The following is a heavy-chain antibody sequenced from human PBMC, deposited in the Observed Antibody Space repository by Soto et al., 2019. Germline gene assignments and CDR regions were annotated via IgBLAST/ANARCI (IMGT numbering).Heavy chain of an antibody. CDR1: GGSFSGYY. CDR3: ARAFAPGIAAAGTEGPFDY. Sequence: SETLSLTCAVYGGSFSGYYWSWLRQHPGKGLEWIGYIYYSGSTYYNPSLKSRVTISVDTSKNQFSLKLSSVTAADTAVYYCARAFAPGIAAAGTEGPFDYWGQGTLVTVSS. CDR2: IYYSGST. D-gene: IGHD6-13*01. V-gene: IGHV4-31*11. J-gene: IGHJ4*02.